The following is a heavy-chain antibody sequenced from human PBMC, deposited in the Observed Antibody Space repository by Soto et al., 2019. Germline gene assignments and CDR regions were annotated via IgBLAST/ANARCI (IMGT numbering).Heavy chain of an antibody. CDR3: AKDMGEEQQLVLDY. D-gene: IGHD6-13*01. V-gene: IGHV3-9*01. CDR2: ISWNSGSI. Sequence: EVQLVESGGGLVQPGRSLRLSCAASGFTFDDYAMHWVRQAPGKGLEWVSGISWNSGSIGYADSVKGRFTISRDNAKNPLYLQMNSLRAEDTALYYCAKDMGEEQQLVLDYWGQGTLVTVSS. J-gene: IGHJ4*02. CDR1: GFTFDDYA.